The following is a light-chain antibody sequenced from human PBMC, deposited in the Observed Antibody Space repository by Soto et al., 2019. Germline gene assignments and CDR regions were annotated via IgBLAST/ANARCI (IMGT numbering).Light chain of an antibody. J-gene: IGLJ2*01. CDR2: LNSDDSH. CDR3: QTWGSGIVV. CDR1: SGHSNYA. Sequence: QPVLTQSPSASASLGASVTLTCTLSSGHSNYAIAWHQQQSAKGPPYLMKLNSDDSHSKGDGIPYRFSGSSSGAERYLTISSLQSEDEADYYCQTWGSGIVVFGGGTKLTVL. V-gene: IGLV4-69*01.